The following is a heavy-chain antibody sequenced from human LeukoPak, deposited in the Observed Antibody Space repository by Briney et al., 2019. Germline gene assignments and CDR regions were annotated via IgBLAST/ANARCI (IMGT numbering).Heavy chain of an antibody. J-gene: IGHJ6*03. Sequence: ASVKVSCKASGYTFTSYYMHWVRQAPGQGLEWMGIINPSGGSTSYAQKFQGRVTMTRDTSTSTVYMELSSLRSEDTAVYYCARRGITMVRGVITGYYYYMDVWGKGTTVTISS. CDR3: ARRGITMVRGVITGYYYYMDV. CDR2: INPSGGST. V-gene: IGHV1-46*01. D-gene: IGHD3-10*01. CDR1: GYTFTSYY.